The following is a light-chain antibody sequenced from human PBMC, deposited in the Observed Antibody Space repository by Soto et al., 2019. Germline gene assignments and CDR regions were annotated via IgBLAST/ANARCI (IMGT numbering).Light chain of an antibody. CDR3: QSYDSSLSGYV. J-gene: IGLJ1*01. Sequence: QPVLTQPPSESGAPGPRVTISCTGSSSNIGAGFDVHWYQQLPETAPKLLISGNNNRPSGVPDRFSGSKSGTSASLAITGLQAEDEADYYCQSYDSSLSGYVFGTGTKLTVL. V-gene: IGLV1-40*01. CDR2: GNN. CDR1: SSNIGAGFD.